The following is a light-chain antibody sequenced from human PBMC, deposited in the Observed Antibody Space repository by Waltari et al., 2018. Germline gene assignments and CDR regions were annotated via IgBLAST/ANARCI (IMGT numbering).Light chain of an antibody. J-gene: IGKJ1*01. CDR3: LQRVSRPPWT. CDR2: DAS. Sequence: EPVLTQSPATLSLSPGESATLSCRASQTVYTYLAWYQQKPGQAPRLLIYDASNRASGVPARFSGSGSGTDFTLTISSLEPEDFAVYYCLQRVSRPPWTFGQGTKVEL. CDR1: QTVYTY. V-gene: IGKV3-11*01.